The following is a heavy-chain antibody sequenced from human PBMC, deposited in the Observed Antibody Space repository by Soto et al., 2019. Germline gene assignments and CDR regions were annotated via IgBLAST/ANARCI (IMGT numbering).Heavy chain of an antibody. CDR2: INAGNGNT. Sequence: ASVKVSCKASGYTFTSYGISWVRQAPGQRLEWMGWINAGNGNTKYSQKFQGRVTMTRDTSTSTVYMELSSLRSEDTAVYYCARDPHYYYGSGTTGYYYGMDVWGQGTTVTVSS. CDR3: ARDPHYYYGSGTTGYYYGMDV. CDR1: GYTFTSYG. V-gene: IGHV1-18*01. D-gene: IGHD3-10*01. J-gene: IGHJ6*02.